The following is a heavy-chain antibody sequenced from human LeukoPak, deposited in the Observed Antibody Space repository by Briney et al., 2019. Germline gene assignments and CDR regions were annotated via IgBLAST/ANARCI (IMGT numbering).Heavy chain of an antibody. CDR3: ARRAGYTGSWYEY. V-gene: IGHV4-61*01. CDR2: IYYSGST. D-gene: IGHD6-13*01. J-gene: IGHJ4*02. CDR1: SGSVNSGSYY. Sequence: PSETLFLTCTVSSGSVNSGSYYWNWIRQPPGKGLEWIGYIYYSGSTNYNPSLKSRVTISVDTAKNQLSLKLSSVTAADTAVYYCARRAGYTGSWYEYWGQGTLVTVSS.